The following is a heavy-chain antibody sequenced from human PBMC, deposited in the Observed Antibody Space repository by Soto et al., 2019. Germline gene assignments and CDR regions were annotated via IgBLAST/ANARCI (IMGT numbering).Heavy chain of an antibody. D-gene: IGHD3-10*01. V-gene: IGHV3-72*01. CDR1: GFTFSDNS. Sequence: EVQLVESGGGLVQPGGSLRLSCAASGFTFSDNSMNWVRQAPGKGLEWVGRTRNKANSYSTEYAASVRGRFTISRDESKNSLYLQMNSLKTEDTAVYYCVRTSHYGSGSWNFDYWGQGTLVTVSS. CDR3: VRTSHYGSGSWNFDY. CDR2: TRNKANSYST. J-gene: IGHJ4*02.